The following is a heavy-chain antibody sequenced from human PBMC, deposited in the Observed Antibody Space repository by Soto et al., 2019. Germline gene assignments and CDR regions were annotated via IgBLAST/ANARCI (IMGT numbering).Heavy chain of an antibody. CDR1: GFTFDDYA. D-gene: IGHD6-19*01. V-gene: IGHV3-9*01. CDR3: AKGLAVDGYLYNWFDT. Sequence: SLRLSCAASGFTFDDYAMHWVRQAPGKGLEWVSGISWNSGSIGYADSVKGRFTISRDNAKNSLYLQMKSLRAEDTALCYCAKGLAVDGYLYNWFDTWGKGT. CDR2: ISWNSGSI. J-gene: IGHJ5*02.